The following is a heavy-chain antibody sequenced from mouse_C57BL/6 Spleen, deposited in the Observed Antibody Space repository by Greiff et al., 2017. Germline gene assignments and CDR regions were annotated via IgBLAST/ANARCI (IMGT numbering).Heavy chain of an antibody. D-gene: IGHD3-2*02. CDR1: GYTFTSYW. J-gene: IGHJ2*01. V-gene: IGHV1-61*01. CDR2: IYPSDSET. Sequence: QVQLQQPGAELVRPGSSVKLSCKASGYTFTSYWMDWVKQRPGQGLEWIGNIYPSDSETHYNQKFKDKATLTVDKSSSTAYMQLSSLTSEDSAVYYCARSGGYYFDCWGQGTTRTVSS. CDR3: ARSGGYYFDC.